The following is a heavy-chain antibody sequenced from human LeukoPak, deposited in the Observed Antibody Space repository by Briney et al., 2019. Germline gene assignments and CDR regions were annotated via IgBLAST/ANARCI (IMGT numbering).Heavy chain of an antibody. CDR3: ARILRSSGWYY. CDR1: GYTFTSYD. D-gene: IGHD6-19*01. J-gene: IGHJ4*02. Sequence: GASVKVSCKASGYTFTSYDINWVRQAAGQGLEWMGWMNPNSGNTGYAQKFQGRATMTRDSSITTAYMELSSLRSEDTAVYYCARILRSSGWYYWGQGTLVTVSS. CDR2: MNPNSGNT. V-gene: IGHV1-8*01.